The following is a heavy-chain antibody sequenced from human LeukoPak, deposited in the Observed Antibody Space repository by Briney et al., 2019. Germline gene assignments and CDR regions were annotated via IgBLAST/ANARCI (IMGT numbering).Heavy chain of an antibody. CDR2: IYSGGST. Sequence: PGGSLRLSCAASGFTVSSNYMSWVRQAPGKGLEWVSVIYSGGSTYYVDSVKGRFTISRDNSKNTLYLQMNSLRAEDTAVYYCAREREGYYFDYWGQGTLVTVSS. V-gene: IGHV3-53*01. J-gene: IGHJ4*02. CDR3: AREREGYYFDY. D-gene: IGHD1-26*01. CDR1: GFTVSSNY.